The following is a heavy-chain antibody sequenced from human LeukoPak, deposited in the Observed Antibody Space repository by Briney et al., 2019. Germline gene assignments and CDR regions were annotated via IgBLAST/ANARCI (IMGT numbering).Heavy chain of an antibody. CDR2: IYPGDSDT. Sequence: GESLKISCKGSGYSFTSYWIGWVRQMPGKGLEWMVIIYPGDSDTRYSPSFQGQVTISADKSISTAYLQWSSLKASDTAMYYCARQVGSSWFVFGLWGQGTLVTVSS. D-gene: IGHD6-13*01. J-gene: IGHJ4*02. V-gene: IGHV5-51*01. CDR3: ARQVGSSWFVFGL. CDR1: GYSFTSYW.